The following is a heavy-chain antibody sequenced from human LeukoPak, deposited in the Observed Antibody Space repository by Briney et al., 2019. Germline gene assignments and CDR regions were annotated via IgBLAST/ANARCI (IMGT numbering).Heavy chain of an antibody. J-gene: IGHJ3*02. Sequence: PGRSLRLSCAAPGFTFDDSAMHWVRQAPGKSLEWVSGISWNSDNTGYADSVKGRFIISRDNAENSLYLQMNSLRSEDTAFYFCAKAVVGATPRGAFDIWGQGTRVTVSS. V-gene: IGHV3-9*01. CDR2: ISWNSDNT. CDR1: GFTFDDSA. D-gene: IGHD1-26*01. CDR3: AKAVVGATPRGAFDI.